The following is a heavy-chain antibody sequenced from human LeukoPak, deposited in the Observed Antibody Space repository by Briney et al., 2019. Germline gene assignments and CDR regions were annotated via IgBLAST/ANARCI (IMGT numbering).Heavy chain of an antibody. CDR3: ARAYYDLWSGYSSLDNGFDS. CDR1: GYNFTNYW. Sequence: GESLKISCKGPGYNFTNYWIGWVRQMPGKGLEWMGIIYPGDSDTTYSPSFQGQVTISADKSISTAYLQWSSLKASDTAMYYCARAYYDLWSGYSSLDNGFDSWGQGTLVTVSS. V-gene: IGHV5-51*01. D-gene: IGHD3-3*01. CDR2: IYPGDSDT. J-gene: IGHJ4*02.